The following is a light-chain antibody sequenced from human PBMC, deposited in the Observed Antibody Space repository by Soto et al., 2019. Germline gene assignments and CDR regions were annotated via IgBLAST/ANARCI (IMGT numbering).Light chain of an antibody. J-gene: IGLJ1*01. V-gene: IGLV2-14*01. Sequence: QSALTQPASVSGSPGQSITISCTGTSSDVGAYNFVSWYRQHPGKAPKLIIYEVTSRPSGVSSRFSGSKSGNMASLTISGLQTEDEADYFCSSHSGSSTLYVFGTGTKVTVL. CDR1: SSDVGAYNF. CDR2: EVT. CDR3: SSHSGSSTLYV.